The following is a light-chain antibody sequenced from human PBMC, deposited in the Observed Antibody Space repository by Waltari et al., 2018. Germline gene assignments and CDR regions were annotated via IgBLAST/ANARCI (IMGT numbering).Light chain of an antibody. J-gene: IGKJ1*01. CDR2: KAS. Sequence: NHMTQSPDTMSASVGCRITSTCRPSQSISSGLAWYQQKPEIDPKLLIYKASSLESGGLSRFIGSGCGTELTLNISSMQPYDFETYYCQQYNSYSPWTFGQGTKVEIK. V-gene: IGKV1-5*03. CDR1: QSISSG. CDR3: QQYNSYSPWT.